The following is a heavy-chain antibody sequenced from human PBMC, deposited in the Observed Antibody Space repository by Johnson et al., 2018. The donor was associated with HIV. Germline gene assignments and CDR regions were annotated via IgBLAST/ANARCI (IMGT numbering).Heavy chain of an antibody. Sequence: MLLVESGGVVVQPGGSLRLSCAASGFTFDDYAMHWVRQAPGKGLEWVANIKQDGSVKNSVDSVKGRFTISRDNAKNSLYLQMDSLRAEDTAVYYCAKDLGTGDDAFDIWGQGTMVTVSS. V-gene: IGHV3-7*01. J-gene: IGHJ3*02. CDR1: GFTFDDYA. CDR3: AKDLGTGDDAFDI. CDR2: IKQDGSVK. D-gene: IGHD7-27*01.